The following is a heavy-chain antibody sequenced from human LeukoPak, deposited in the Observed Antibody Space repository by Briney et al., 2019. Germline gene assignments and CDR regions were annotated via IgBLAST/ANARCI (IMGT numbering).Heavy chain of an antibody. CDR3: ARLAAAGYYYYYYMDV. V-gene: IGHV4-4*09. CDR1: GGSISSYY. Sequence: SETLSLTCTVSGGSISSYYWSWIRQPPGKELEWIGYIYTSGSTNYNPSLKSRVTISVDTSKNQFSLKLSSVTAADTAVYYCARLAAAGYYYYYYMDVWGKGTTVTVSS. CDR2: IYTSGST. D-gene: IGHD6-13*01. J-gene: IGHJ6*03.